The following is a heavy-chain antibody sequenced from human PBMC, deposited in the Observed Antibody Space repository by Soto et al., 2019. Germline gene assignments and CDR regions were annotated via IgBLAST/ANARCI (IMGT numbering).Heavy chain of an antibody. CDR3: ARGLPQRSGYYYYYYYMDV. CDR2: ISADNGNT. Sequence: KVSCKASGYSFTSHGISWVRQAPGQGLEWMGWISADNGNTKYAQKLQGRVTMTTDTSTSTAYMELRSLRSDDTAVYYCARGLPQRSGYYYYYYYMDVWGKGTTVTVSS. V-gene: IGHV1-18*01. J-gene: IGHJ6*03. CDR1: GYSFTSHG. D-gene: IGHD4-17*01.